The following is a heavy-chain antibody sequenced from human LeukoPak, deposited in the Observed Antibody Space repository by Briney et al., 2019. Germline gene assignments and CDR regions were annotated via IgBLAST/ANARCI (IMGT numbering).Heavy chain of an antibody. CDR2: ISSSSSYI. CDR3: AREDYDYVWGSYRVFDY. D-gene: IGHD3-16*02. CDR1: GFTFSSYS. Sequence: GGSLRLSCAASGFTFSSYSMNWVRQAPGKGLECVSSISSSSSYIYYADSVKGRFTISRDNAKNSLYLQMNSLRAEDTAVYYCAREDYDYVWGSYRVFDYWGQGTLVTVSS. V-gene: IGHV3-21*01. J-gene: IGHJ4*02.